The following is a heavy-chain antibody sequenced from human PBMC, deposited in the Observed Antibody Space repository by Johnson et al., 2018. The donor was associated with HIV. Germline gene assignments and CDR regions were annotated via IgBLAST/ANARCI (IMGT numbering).Heavy chain of an antibody. CDR2: IYSGGRT. CDR3: ARERGGSSGWSDALDV. Sequence: VQLVESGGGLVQPGGSLRLSCAASGLTVSSNYMSWVRQAPGKGLEWVSVIYSGGRTYYADSVKGRFTISRYNSKNTLYLQLNSLRAEDTAVYYCARERGGSSGWSDALDVWGQGTMVTVS. J-gene: IGHJ3*01. V-gene: IGHV3-66*01. D-gene: IGHD6-19*01. CDR1: GLTVSSNY.